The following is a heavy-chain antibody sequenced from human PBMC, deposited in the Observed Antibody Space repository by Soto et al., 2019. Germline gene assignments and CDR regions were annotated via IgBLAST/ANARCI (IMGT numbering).Heavy chain of an antibody. CDR3: AKAHSGSYPSPFDY. CDR1: GFTFSSYG. CDR2: ISYDGSNK. Sequence: GGSLRLSCAASGFTFSSYGMHWVRQAPGKGLEWVAVISYDGSNKYYADSVKGRFTISRDNSENTLYLQMNSLRAEDTAVYYCAKAHSGSYPSPFDYWGQGTLVTVSS. D-gene: IGHD1-26*01. J-gene: IGHJ4*02. V-gene: IGHV3-30*18.